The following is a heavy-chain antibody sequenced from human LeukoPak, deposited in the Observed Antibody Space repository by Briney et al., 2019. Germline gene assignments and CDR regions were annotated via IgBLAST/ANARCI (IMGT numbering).Heavy chain of an antibody. D-gene: IGHD6-25*01. CDR1: GGSISSYY. CDR2: IYYSGST. CDR3: AREPQAAWFDP. V-gene: IGHV4-59*01. Sequence: PSETLSLTCTVSGGSISSYYWSWIRQPPGKGLEWIGYIYYSGSTNYNPSLKSRVTISVDTSKNQFSLKLSSVTAADTAVYYCAREPQAAWFDPWGPGTLVTVSS. J-gene: IGHJ5*02.